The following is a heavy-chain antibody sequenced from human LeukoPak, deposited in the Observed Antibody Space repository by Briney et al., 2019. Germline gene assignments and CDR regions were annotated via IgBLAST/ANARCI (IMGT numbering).Heavy chain of an antibody. J-gene: IGHJ6*03. CDR3: ARLSTVYYYYMDV. D-gene: IGHD2/OR15-2a*01. CDR1: GGSISSYY. CDR2: IYYSGST. V-gene: IGHV4-59*01. Sequence: SETLSLTCTVSGGSISSYYWSWIQQPPGKGLEWIGYIYYSGSTNYNPSLKSRVTISVDTSKNQFSLKLSSVTAADTAVYYCARLSTVYYYYMDVWGKGTTVTVSS.